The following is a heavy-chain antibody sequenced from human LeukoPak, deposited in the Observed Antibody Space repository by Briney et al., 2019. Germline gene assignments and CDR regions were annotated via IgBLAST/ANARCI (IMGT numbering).Heavy chain of an antibody. J-gene: IGHJ4*02. Sequence: ASVKFSCNTSRYTFTDYYLHWVRPAPGQGLEWMGWIDPRSGGTNYAQKFQGRVTVTRDTSISTAYMDVSRLRSDDTAVYYCARSVGTSSWYTLGTYWGQGTLVTVSS. D-gene: IGHD6-13*01. CDR2: IDPRSGGT. V-gene: IGHV1-2*02. CDR1: RYTFTDYY. CDR3: ARSVGTSSWYTLGTY.